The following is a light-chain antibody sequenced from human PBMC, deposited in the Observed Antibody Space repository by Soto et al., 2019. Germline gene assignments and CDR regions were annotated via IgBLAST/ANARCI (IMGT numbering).Light chain of an antibody. CDR1: QSVSSSY. Sequence: EIVLTQSPGTLSLSPGERATLSCRASQSVSSSYLAWYQQNPGQAPRLLIYGASSRATGIPDRFSGSGSGTDFTLTITRLEPDDFPVYYCQQYGSSRTFGQATKVQIK. J-gene: IGKJ1*01. CDR2: GAS. V-gene: IGKV3-20*01. CDR3: QQYGSSRT.